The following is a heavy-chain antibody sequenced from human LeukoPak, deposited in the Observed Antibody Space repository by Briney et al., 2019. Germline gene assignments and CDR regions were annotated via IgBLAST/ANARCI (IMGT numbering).Heavy chain of an antibody. CDR1: GFTFRNHW. J-gene: IGHJ4*02. CDR3: ARDQRVTGRPDIDY. V-gene: IGHV3-74*03. Sequence: GGSLRLSCAASGFTFRNHWMHWVRQTPGKGLGWVSRISSDGSSTTYADSVKGRFTISRDNAKNTLYLQMNNLRAEDTAMYYCARDQRVTGRPDIDYWGQGTLVIVSS. D-gene: IGHD6-6*01. CDR2: ISSDGSST.